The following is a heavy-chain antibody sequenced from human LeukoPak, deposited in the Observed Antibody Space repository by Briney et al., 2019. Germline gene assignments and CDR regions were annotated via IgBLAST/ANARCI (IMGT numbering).Heavy chain of an antibody. J-gene: IGHJ4*02. CDR2: IYYSGST. CDR1: GGSISSGDYY. Sequence: SETLSLTCTVSGGSISSGDYYWSWIRQPPGKGLGWIGYIYYSGSTNYNPSLKSRVTISVDTSKNQFSLKLSSVTAADTAVYYCARAGGIAAAGTFDYWGQGTLVTVSS. CDR3: ARAGGIAAAGTFDY. V-gene: IGHV4-61*08. D-gene: IGHD6-13*01.